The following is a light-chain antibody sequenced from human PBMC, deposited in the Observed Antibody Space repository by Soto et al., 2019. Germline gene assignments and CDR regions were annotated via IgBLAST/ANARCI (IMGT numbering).Light chain of an antibody. CDR2: SNN. V-gene: IGLV1-44*01. J-gene: IGLJ1*01. Sequence: QPVLTQPPSASGTPGQRVTISCSGSSSNIGSNTVNWYQQLPGTAPKLLIYSNNQRPSGVPDRFSVSKSGTSASLAISGLQSEDEADYYCAAWDDSLNGHYVFGTGTKLTVL. CDR3: AAWDDSLNGHYV. CDR1: SSNIGSNT.